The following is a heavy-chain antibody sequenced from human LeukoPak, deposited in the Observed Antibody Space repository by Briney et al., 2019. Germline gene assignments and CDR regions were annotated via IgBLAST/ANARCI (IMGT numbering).Heavy chain of an antibody. CDR2: INFSGTT. D-gene: IGHD3-10*01. Sequence: SETLSLTCTVSGGSISSSRFFWAWIRQPPGKGLEWIGNINFSGTTYYNPSLKSRVTLSVDPSENQFSLRLSSVTAADTAVYYCARESRINYGSDFYAFDIWGQGTMVTVSS. CDR1: GGSISSSRFF. V-gene: IGHV4-39*07. CDR3: ARESRINYGSDFYAFDI. J-gene: IGHJ3*02.